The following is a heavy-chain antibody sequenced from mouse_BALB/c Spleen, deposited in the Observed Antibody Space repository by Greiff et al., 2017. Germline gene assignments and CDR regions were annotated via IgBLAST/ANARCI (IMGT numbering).Heavy chain of an antibody. CDR3: ARDGNNGGYAMDY. Sequence: EVQLVESGGGLVQPGGSRKLSCAASGFSFSDYGVPWVRQAPGKGPEWVAFIRNLAYSFYYADTVSGPFTISRQSTKNTLYLEMSSLRTEETAMYYCARDGNNGGYAMDYWGQGTLVTVSS. V-gene: IGHV5-15*02. CDR1: GFSFSDYG. CDR2: IRNLAYSF. J-gene: IGHJ4*01. D-gene: IGHD2-1*01.